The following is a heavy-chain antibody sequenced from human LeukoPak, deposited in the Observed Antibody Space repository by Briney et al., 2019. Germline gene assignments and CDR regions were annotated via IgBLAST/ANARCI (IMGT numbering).Heavy chain of an antibody. V-gene: IGHV1-69*05. D-gene: IGHD3-22*01. CDR2: FIPIFGTT. J-gene: IGHJ3*01. CDR1: GGTFRNYT. CDR3: ATDGPFFYASSGGGLT. Sequence: AASVKVSCKASGGTFRNYTISWVRQAPGQELEWMGRFIPIFGTTNYAQKFQGRVTITTDESTTTAYMELSSLRSEDTAVYYCATDGPFFYASSGGGLTWGQGTMVTASS.